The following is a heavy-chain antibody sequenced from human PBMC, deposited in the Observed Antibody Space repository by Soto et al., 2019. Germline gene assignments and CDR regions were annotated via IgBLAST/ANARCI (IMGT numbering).Heavy chain of an antibody. D-gene: IGHD5-18*01. CDR1: GFTFSSYA. Sequence: EVQLLESGGGLVQPGGSPRLSCAASGFTFSSYAMSWVRQAPGKGLEWVSAISGSGGSTYYADSVKGRFTISRDNSKNTLYLQMNSLRAEDTAVYYCARYSYEKDAFDIWGQGTMVTVSS. CDR3: ARYSYEKDAFDI. J-gene: IGHJ3*02. CDR2: ISGSGGST. V-gene: IGHV3-23*01.